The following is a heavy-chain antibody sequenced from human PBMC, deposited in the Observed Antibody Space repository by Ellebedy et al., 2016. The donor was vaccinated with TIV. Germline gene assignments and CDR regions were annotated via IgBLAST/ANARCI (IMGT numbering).Heavy chain of an antibody. Sequence: SLKISXAASGFTFDDYAMHWVRQAPGKGLEWVSGISWNSGSIGYADSVKGRFTISRDNAKNSMYMEMNSVRAEDTALYYCVKDGSSGYGSYYYYGMDVWGQGTTVTVS. CDR3: VKDGSSGYGSYYYYGMDV. V-gene: IGHV3-9*01. D-gene: IGHD5-12*01. CDR1: GFTFDDYA. J-gene: IGHJ6*02. CDR2: ISWNSGSI.